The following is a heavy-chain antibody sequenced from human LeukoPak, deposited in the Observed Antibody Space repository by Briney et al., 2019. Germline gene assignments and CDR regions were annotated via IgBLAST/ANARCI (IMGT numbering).Heavy chain of an antibody. V-gene: IGHV4-39*01. D-gene: IGHD2-21*02. CDR2: IYYTGST. Sequence: SETLSLTCTVSGGSIGSSTYYWGWIRQPPGKGLEWIGSIYYTGSTYYNPSLKSRVTISVDTSKNQFSLKLSSVTAADTAVYYCARRGDLGRVFDVWGQGTMVTVSS. CDR1: GGSIGSSTYY. J-gene: IGHJ3*01. CDR3: ARRGDLGRVFDV.